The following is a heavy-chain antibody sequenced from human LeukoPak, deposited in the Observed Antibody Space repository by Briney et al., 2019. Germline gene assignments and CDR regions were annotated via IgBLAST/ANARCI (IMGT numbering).Heavy chain of an antibody. D-gene: IGHD4/OR15-4a*01. CDR1: GFTFGTYR. CDR2: ISGSGSFI. CDR3: ARDLYGGHSYDY. J-gene: IGHJ4*02. Sequence: GGSLRLSCTASGFTFGTYRMNWVRQAPGKGLEWVSSISGSGSFIYDADSVKGRFTISRDNAKNSLYLQMNSLRAEDTAMYYCARDLYGGHSYDYWGLGTLVTVSS. V-gene: IGHV3-21*01.